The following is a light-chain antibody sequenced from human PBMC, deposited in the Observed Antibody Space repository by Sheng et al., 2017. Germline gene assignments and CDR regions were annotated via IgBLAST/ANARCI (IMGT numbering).Light chain of an antibody. CDR1: VLPRQY. CDR3: QSADSSGTHVV. J-gene: IGLJ2*01. V-gene: IGLV3-25*03. Sequence: SYELTQPPSVSVSPGQTARITCSGDVLPRQYVYWYQQKPGQAPVMVIYKDSERPSGIHERFSGSSSGRTVTLTITGVQAEDGADYYCQSADSSGTHVVFGGGTKLTVL. CDR2: KDS.